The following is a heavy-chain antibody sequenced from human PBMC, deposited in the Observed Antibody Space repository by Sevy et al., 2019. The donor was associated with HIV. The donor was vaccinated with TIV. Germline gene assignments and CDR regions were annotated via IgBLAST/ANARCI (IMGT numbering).Heavy chain of an antibody. Sequence: GSLRLSCTTSGFTFRIYAMSWVRQASGKGLEWVSAISGSGSSTYYADSVKGRFTISRDNSKNTLYLQMNSLRAEDTAVFYCAKEGGSHYDTSGSFDDWGQGTRVTVSS. CDR2: ISGSGSST. CDR1: GFTFRIYA. V-gene: IGHV3-23*01. CDR3: AKEGGSHYDTSGSFDD. D-gene: IGHD3-22*01. J-gene: IGHJ4*02.